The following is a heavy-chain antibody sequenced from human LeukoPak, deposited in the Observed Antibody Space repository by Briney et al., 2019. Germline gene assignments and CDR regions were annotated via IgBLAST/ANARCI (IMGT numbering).Heavy chain of an antibody. CDR2: IDWNGDAL. D-gene: IGHD2-21*02. J-gene: IGHJ4*02. CDR1: GFSNADYG. V-gene: IGHV3-20*04. CDR3: ARDLSATWYSLAY. Sequence: GGSLRLSCVGAGFSNADYGMSWVRQGPGKGLEWVAGIDWNGDALQYADSVKCRFTISRDNAKNSLYLQMDILRPEDTGVYYCARDLSATWYSLAYWGQGTLVTVSS.